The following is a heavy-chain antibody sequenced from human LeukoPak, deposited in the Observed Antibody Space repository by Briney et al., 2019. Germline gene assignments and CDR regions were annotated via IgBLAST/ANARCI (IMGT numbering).Heavy chain of an antibody. Sequence: GGSLRLSCAASGFTFSSYWMHWVRQAPGKGLVWVSCINSDGSSTSYADSVKGRFTISRDNAKNTLYLQMNSLRAEDTAVYYCASGPVLLWFGELLVWGQGTLVTVSS. CDR1: GFTFSSYW. CDR3: ASGPVLLWFGELLV. D-gene: IGHD3-10*01. CDR2: INSDGSST. V-gene: IGHV3-74*01. J-gene: IGHJ4*02.